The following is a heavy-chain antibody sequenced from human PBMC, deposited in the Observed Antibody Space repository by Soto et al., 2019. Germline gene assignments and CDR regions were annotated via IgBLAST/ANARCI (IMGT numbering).Heavy chain of an antibody. CDR2: IYYSGST. D-gene: IGHD2-2*02. J-gene: IGHJ5*02. V-gene: IGHV4-39*01. Sequence: QLQLQESGPGLVKPSETPSLTCTVSGGSISSSSYYWGWIRQPPGKGLEWIGSIYYSGSTYYNPSLKSRVTISVDTSKNQFSLKLSSVTAADTAVYYCARLTSGPPNTRGFDPWGQGTLVTVSS. CDR1: GGSISSSSYY. CDR3: ARLTSGPPNTRGFDP.